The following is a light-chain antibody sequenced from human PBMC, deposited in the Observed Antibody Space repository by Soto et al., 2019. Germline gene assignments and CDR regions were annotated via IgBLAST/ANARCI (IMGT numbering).Light chain of an antibody. CDR1: SSNIGNNL. Sequence: QSVLTQPPSASGTPGQSVIISCSGSSSNIGNNLVYWYQQVPGMAPKLLIYANSQRPSGVPDRFSGSKSGTSASLAISGLRSEDEADYYCVAWDDSLRCAILGGGTQLTVL. J-gene: IGLJ7*01. V-gene: IGLV1-47*01. CDR2: ANS. CDR3: VAWDDSLRCAI.